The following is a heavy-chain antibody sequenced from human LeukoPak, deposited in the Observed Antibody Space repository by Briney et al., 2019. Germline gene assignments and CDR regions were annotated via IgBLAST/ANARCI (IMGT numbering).Heavy chain of an antibody. CDR1: GFTFSNFG. D-gene: IGHD5-12*01. Sequence: PGESLRVSCAASGFTFSNFGMSWVRQAPGKGLEWVSYISSSSTHIYYADSVKGRFTISRDNARNSLYLQMNSLRAEDTAIYYCAKTSRGNSAYDSPFDYWGQGTLVTVSS. J-gene: IGHJ4*02. CDR2: ISSSSTHI. V-gene: IGHV3-21*01. CDR3: AKTSRGNSAYDSPFDY.